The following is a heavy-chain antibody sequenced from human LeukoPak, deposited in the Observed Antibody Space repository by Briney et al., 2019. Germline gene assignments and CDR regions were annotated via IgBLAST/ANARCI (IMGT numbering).Heavy chain of an antibody. Sequence: SETLSLTCTVSGGSISSYYWSWIRQPPGKGLEWIGYIYYRGSTNYNPSLKSRVTISVDTSKNQFSLKLSSVTAADTAVYYCARHGWAAAFPGTLDYWGQGTLVTVSS. J-gene: IGHJ4*02. CDR2: IYYRGST. CDR1: GGSISSYY. CDR3: ARHGWAAAFPGTLDY. V-gene: IGHV4-59*08. D-gene: IGHD6-13*01.